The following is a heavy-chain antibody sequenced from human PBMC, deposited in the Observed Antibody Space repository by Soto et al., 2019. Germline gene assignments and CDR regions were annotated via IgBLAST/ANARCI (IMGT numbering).Heavy chain of an antibody. V-gene: IGHV3-30-3*01. CDR1: GFSFSSYA. CDR3: ARDFDYAKTYYYDSSGYYSGNYFGY. D-gene: IGHD3-22*01. CDR2: ISYDGSNK. Sequence: GGSLRLSSAAPGFSFSSYAMHWVRQAPGRGLEWVAVISYDGSNKYYADSVKGRFTISRDNSKNTLYLQMNSLRAEDTAVYYCARDFDYAKTYYYDSSGYYSGNYFGYWGQGTLVTVSS. J-gene: IGHJ4*02.